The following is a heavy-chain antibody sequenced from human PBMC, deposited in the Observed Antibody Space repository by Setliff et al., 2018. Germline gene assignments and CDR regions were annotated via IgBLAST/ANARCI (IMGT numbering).Heavy chain of an antibody. CDR1: GFTFSSYD. D-gene: IGHD2-21*01. Sequence: GGSLRLSCAASGFTFSSYDMHWVRQATGKGLEWVPAIGTAGNTYYADSVRGRFTISRDISKNTLYLQMNSLRPEDTAVYYCARGGDYCGGECYIPPPDSYWGQGTLVTVSS. CDR2: IGTAGNT. V-gene: IGHV3-13*01. J-gene: IGHJ4*02. CDR3: ARGGDYCGGECYIPPPDSY.